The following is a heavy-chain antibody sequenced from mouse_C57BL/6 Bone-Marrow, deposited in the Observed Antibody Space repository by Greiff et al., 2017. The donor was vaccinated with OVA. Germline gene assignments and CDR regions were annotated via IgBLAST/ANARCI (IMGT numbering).Heavy chain of an antibody. D-gene: IGHD2-3*01. CDR2: IDPSDSYT. CDR3: EIDGHSSWFAY. Sequence: QVQLQQSGAELVRPGPPVKLSCKASGYTFTSYWMHWVKQRPGQGLEWIGVIDPSDSYTHYNQKFKGKATLTVDTSSSTAYMQLSSLTSEYSEVYCCEIDGHSSWFAYWGQGTLVTVSA. CDR1: GYTFTSYW. J-gene: IGHJ3*01. V-gene: IGHV1-59*01.